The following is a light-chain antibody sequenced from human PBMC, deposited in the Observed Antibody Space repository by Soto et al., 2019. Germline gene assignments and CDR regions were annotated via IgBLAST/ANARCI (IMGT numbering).Light chain of an antibody. CDR2: KVS. Sequence: DIQMTQSPSTLSASVGDRVTITCRASQSIDTWLAWYQQKPGEVPKVLIYKVSNLQRGVPSRFSGSGSGTEFTLTISGLQPDDFDTYYFQHYKLFPWKFGKGTKVNIX. CDR1: QSIDTW. V-gene: IGKV1-5*03. CDR3: QHYKLFPWK. J-gene: IGKJ1*01.